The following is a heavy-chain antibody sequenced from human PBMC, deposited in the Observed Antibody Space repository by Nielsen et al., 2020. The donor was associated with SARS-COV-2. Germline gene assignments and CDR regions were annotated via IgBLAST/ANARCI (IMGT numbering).Heavy chain of an antibody. CDR2: ISAFNGNT. CDR3: ARDYYGSGSYSLYYTYYGVDV. V-gene: IGHV1-18*04. Sequence: ASVKVSCKASGYTFTSYYMHWVRQAPGQGLEWMGWISAFNGNTNYAQKLQGRVTMTTDTSTSTAYMELRSLRSDDTAVYYCARDYYGSGSYSLYYTYYGVDVWGQGTTVTVSS. D-gene: IGHD3-10*01. CDR1: GYTFTSYY. J-gene: IGHJ6*02.